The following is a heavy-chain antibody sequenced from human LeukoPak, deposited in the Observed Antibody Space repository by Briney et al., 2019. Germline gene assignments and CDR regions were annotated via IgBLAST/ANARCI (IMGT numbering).Heavy chain of an antibody. Sequence: GGSLRLSCAASGFTFSNFAMHWVRQAPGKGLEWVAVTSYDGSHKYYADSVKGRFTISRDNSENTLYLQMNSLRAEDTAVFYCARSTAAYVLGSSVDYWGQGTPVTVSS. V-gene: IGHV3-30-3*01. D-gene: IGHD3-10*01. CDR2: TSYDGSHK. CDR1: GFTFSNFA. J-gene: IGHJ4*02. CDR3: ARSTAAYVLGSSVDY.